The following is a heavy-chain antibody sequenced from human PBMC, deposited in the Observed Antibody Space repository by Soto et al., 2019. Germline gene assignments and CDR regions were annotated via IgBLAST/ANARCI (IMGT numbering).Heavy chain of an antibody. V-gene: IGHV4-4*07. J-gene: IGHJ5*02. Sequence: QVQLQESGPGLVKPSETLSLTCTVSGASISGYYWSWIRKSAGKGLEWIGRLYATGTTDYNPSLKNRFMMSVATSKTQFSLKLRSVTDAVTAVYSCGRDGTNTLRDCFDPWGQVLSVTVSS. CDR3: GRDGTNTLRDCFDP. D-gene: IGHD1-1*01. CDR1: GASISGYY. CDR2: LYATGTT.